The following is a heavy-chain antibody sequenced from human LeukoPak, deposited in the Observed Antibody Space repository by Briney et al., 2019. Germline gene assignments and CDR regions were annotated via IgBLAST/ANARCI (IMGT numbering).Heavy chain of an antibody. Sequence: ASVKVSCKASGYTFTSYDISWVRQAPGQRLEWMGWISAYNGNTNYAQKLQGRVTMTTDTSTSTAYMELRSLRSDDTAVYYCARDLYSSGWYGAAFDIWGQGTMVTVSS. CDR2: ISAYNGNT. J-gene: IGHJ3*02. D-gene: IGHD6-19*01. V-gene: IGHV1-18*01. CDR1: GYTFTSYD. CDR3: ARDLYSSGWYGAAFDI.